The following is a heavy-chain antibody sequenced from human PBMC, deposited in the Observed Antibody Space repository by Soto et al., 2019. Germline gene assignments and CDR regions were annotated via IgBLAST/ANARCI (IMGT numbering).Heavy chain of an antibody. J-gene: IGHJ6*02. D-gene: IGHD3-22*01. CDR2: IYPGDSDT. Sequence: GESLKISCKGSGYSFTSYWIGWVRQMPGKGLEWMGIIYPGDSDTRYSPSFQGQVTISADKSISTAYLQWSSLKASDTAMYYCARQGVGDYYYVSIPSSAYYSYGKDVWGQGSTVTVSS. CDR1: GYSFTSYW. CDR3: ARQGVGDYYYVSIPSSAYYSYGKDV. V-gene: IGHV5-51*01.